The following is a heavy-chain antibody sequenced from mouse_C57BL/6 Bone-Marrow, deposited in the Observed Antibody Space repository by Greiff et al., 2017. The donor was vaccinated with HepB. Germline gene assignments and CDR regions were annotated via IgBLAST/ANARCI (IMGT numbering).Heavy chain of an antibody. CDR1: GFTFSSYA. CDR2: ISDGGSYT. V-gene: IGHV5-4*01. CDR3: AREGITEYFDV. Sequence: DVMLVESGGGLVKPGGSLKLSCAASGFTFSSYAMSWVRQTPEKRLEWVATISDGGSYTYYPDNVKGRFTISRDNAKNNLYLQMSHLKSEDTAMYYCAREGITEYFDVWGTGTTVTVSS. D-gene: IGHD2-4*01. J-gene: IGHJ1*03.